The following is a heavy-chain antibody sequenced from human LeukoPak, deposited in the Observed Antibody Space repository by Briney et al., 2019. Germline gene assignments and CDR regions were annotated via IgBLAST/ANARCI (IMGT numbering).Heavy chain of an antibody. D-gene: IGHD4-17*01. CDR2: IYTTGST. Sequence: SETLSLTCTVSGGSISSYYWTWIRQPAGKGLEWIGRIYTTGSTNYNPSLNSRVTTSVDTSKNHFSLKLSSVTAADTAVYYCARDLVTVTKGFDIWGQGTMVSVSS. CDR1: GGSISSYY. CDR3: ARDLVTVTKGFDI. V-gene: IGHV4-4*07. J-gene: IGHJ3*02.